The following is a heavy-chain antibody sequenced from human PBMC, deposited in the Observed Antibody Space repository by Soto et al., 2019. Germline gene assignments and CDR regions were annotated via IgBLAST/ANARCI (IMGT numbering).Heavy chain of an antibody. CDR3: ARDRGPSSGYYPYWFDP. CDR1: GGTFSSYA. CDR2: IIPIFGTA. Sequence: QVQLVQSGAEVKKPGSSVKVSCKASGGTFSSYAISWVRQAPGQGLEWMGEIIPIFGTANYAQKFQGRVTITGDEATSTADMERSSLRSEDTAVYYCARDRGPSSGYYPYWFDPWGQGTLVTVSS. V-gene: IGHV1-69*12. J-gene: IGHJ5*02. D-gene: IGHD3-22*01.